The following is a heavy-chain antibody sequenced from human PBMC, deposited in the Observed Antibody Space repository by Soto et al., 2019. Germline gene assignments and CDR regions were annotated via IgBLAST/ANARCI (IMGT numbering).Heavy chain of an antibody. CDR2: IIPILGIA. CDR3: ARGRRTRGYDILTGYYNVPAY. Sequence: SVKVSCKASGGTFSSYTISWVRQAPGQGLEWMGRIIPILGIANYAQKFQGRVTMTRDNSISTAYMELSSLRSEDTAVYYCARGRRTRGYDILTGYYNVPAYWGQGTLVTVSS. CDR1: GGTFSSYT. D-gene: IGHD3-9*01. J-gene: IGHJ4*02. V-gene: IGHV1-69*02.